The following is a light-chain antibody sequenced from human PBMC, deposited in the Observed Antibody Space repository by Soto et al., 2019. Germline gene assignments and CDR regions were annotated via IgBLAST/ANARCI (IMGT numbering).Light chain of an antibody. CDR2: GAS. CDR1: QSVSTN. CDR3: QQYNNSPYT. Sequence: EIVMPQSPDTLSVSPGERATLSCRASQSVSTNLAWYNQKPGQAPRRLIYGASTRATGIPARFSGSGSGTEFTLTISSLQSEEFAVYHCQQYNNSPYTFGRGTKLEIK. V-gene: IGKV3-15*01. J-gene: IGKJ2*01.